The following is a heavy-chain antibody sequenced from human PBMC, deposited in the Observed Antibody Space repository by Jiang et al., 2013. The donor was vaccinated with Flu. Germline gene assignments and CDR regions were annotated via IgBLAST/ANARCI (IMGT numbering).Heavy chain of an antibody. CDR2: KSADSSGT. Sequence: VQLVESGGGFVQPGGSLRLSCAASGFTFSDYAMSWVRQAPGKGLEWVSAKSADSSGTYIADSMKGRFTVSRDTSKKTLYLQMNSLRVEDTAIYYCAKSSGISTYYFDYWAREPWSPSPQ. CDR1: GFTFSDYA. J-gene: IGHJ4*02. V-gene: IGHV3-23*04. CDR3: AKSSGISTYYFDY. D-gene: IGHD2/OR15-2a*01.